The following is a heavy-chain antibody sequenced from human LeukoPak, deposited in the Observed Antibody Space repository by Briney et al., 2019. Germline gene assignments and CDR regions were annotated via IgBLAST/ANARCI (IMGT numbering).Heavy chain of an antibody. CDR1: GFTFSSYW. J-gene: IGHJ4*02. CDR3: ARDFPGRRSKFHYYDSSGFTFDY. CDR2: IKQDGSEK. Sequence: GGSLRLSCAASGFTFSSYWMSWVRQAPGKGLEWVANIKQDGSEKYYVDSVKGRFTISRDNAKNSLYLQMNSLRAEDTAVYYCARDFPGRRSKFHYYDSSGFTFDYWGQGTLVAVSS. V-gene: IGHV3-7*01. D-gene: IGHD3-22*01.